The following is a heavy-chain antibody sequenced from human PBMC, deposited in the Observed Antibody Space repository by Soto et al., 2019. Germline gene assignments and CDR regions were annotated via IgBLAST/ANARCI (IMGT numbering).Heavy chain of an antibody. CDR2: ISRDSRSI. V-gene: IGHV3-9*01. Sequence: GGSLRLSCEVSGFRFDDYGMHGVRQAPGKGLEWIAGISRDSRSISYGASMKGRFTISRDNAKNSLYLQLNSLRADDTAFYYCVEDDLTTVEYYFDYWGPGASVTVYS. J-gene: IGHJ4*02. CDR1: GFRFDDYG. CDR3: VEDDLTTVEYYFDY. D-gene: IGHD4-17*01.